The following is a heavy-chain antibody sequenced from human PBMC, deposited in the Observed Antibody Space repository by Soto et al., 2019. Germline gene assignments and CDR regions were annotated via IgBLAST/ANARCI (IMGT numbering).Heavy chain of an antibody. CDR2: ISSSSSYI. CDR1: GFTFSSYS. V-gene: IGHV3-21*01. J-gene: IGHJ4*02. CDR3: ARDPGRWKQQLVLGSYYFDY. Sequence: EVQLVESGGGLVKPGGSLRLSCAASGFTFSSYSMNWVRQAPGKGLEWVSSISSSSSYIYYADSVKGRFTISRDNAKNSLYLQMNSLRAEDTAVYYCARDPGRWKQQLVLGSYYFDYWGQGTLVTVSS. D-gene: IGHD6-13*01.